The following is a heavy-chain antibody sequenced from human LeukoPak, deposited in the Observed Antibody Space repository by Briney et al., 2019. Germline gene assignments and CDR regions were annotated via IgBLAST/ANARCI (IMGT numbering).Heavy chain of an antibody. D-gene: IGHD6-13*01. V-gene: IGHV3-33*01. J-gene: IGHJ4*02. CDR1: GFTFSSYG. CDR2: IWYDGSNK. Sequence: GRSLRLSCAASGFTFSSYGMHWVRQAPGKGLEWVAVIWYDGSNKYYADSVKGRFTISRDNSKNTLYLQMNSLRAEDTAVYYCARGVAAAGFFDYWGQGTLVTVSS. CDR3: ARGVAAAGFFDY.